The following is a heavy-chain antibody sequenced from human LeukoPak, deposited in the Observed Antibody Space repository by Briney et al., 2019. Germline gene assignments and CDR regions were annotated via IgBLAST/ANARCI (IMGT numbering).Heavy chain of an antibody. Sequence: GGSLRLSCAASGFTFSSYSMNWVRQAPGKGLEWVSYISSSSTIYYADSVKGRFTISRDNAENSLYLQMNSLRTEDTAVYYCARDEDYSNYDLSYWGQGTLVTVSS. CDR1: GFTFSSYS. J-gene: IGHJ4*02. CDR3: ARDEDYSNYDLSY. CDR2: ISSSSTI. D-gene: IGHD4-11*01. V-gene: IGHV3-48*01.